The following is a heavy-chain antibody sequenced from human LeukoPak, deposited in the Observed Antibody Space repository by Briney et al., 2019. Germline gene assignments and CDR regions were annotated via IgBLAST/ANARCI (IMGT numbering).Heavy chain of an antibody. V-gene: IGHV4-34*01. D-gene: IGHD6-6*01. CDR1: GGSFRDYY. CDR3: ARGPYSSYVAYYMDV. J-gene: IGHJ6*03. Sequence: SETLSLTCAVYGGSFRDYYWSWIRQPPGKGLEWIGEINHSGSTNYNPSLKSRVTISVDTSKNQFSLRLSSVTAADTAVYYCARGPYSSYVAYYMDVWGKGTTVTVSS. CDR2: INHSGST.